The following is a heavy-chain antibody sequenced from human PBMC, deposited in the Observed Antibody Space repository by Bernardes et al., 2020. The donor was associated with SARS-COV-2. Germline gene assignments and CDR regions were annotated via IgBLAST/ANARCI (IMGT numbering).Heavy chain of an antibody. V-gene: IGHV4-59*11. CDR1: GGCISSHL. D-gene: IGHD4-17*01. CDR2: FYYSGST. Sequence: SESLSLTFTVSGGCISSHLWSWSRQPPGKGLEWIGYFYYSGSTNYNPSLKSRVTISEDTSKNQFSVKLSSVTAADAAVYYCARSQTSDDYDRAFDIWGQGTMVTVSS. J-gene: IGHJ3*02. CDR3: ARSQTSDDYDRAFDI.